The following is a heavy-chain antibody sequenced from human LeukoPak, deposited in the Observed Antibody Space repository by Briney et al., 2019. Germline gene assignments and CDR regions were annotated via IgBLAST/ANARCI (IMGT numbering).Heavy chain of an antibody. Sequence: PSETLSLTCAVYGGSFSGYYWSWIRQPPGEGLEWIGEINHSGSTNYNPSLKSRATISVDTSKNQFSLKLSSVTAAGTAVYYCARGASFNTPVMYYWGQGTLVTVSS. D-gene: IGHD3-16*01. V-gene: IGHV4-34*01. J-gene: IGHJ4*02. CDR3: ARGASFNTPVMYY. CDR2: INHSGST. CDR1: GGSFSGYY.